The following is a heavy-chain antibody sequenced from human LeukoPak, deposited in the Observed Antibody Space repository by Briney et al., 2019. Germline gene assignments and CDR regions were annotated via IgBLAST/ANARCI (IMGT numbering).Heavy chain of an antibody. D-gene: IGHD6-13*01. J-gene: IGHJ5*02. V-gene: IGHV4-39*01. CDR3: ARVIAAAKENWFDP. CDR1: GGSISSSSYY. Sequence: SETLSLTCTVSGGSISSSSYYWGWIRQPPGKGLEWIGSIYYSGSTYYNPSLKSRVTISVDTSKNQFSLKLSSVTAADTAVYYCARVIAAAKENWFDPWAREPWSPSPQ. CDR2: IYYSGST.